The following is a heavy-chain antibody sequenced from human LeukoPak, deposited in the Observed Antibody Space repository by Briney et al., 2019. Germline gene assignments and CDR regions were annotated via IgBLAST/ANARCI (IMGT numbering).Heavy chain of an antibody. CDR2: INPNSGGT. D-gene: IGHD2-2*02. J-gene: IGHJ4*02. Sequence: ASVKVSCKASGYTFTGYYMHWVRQAPGQGLEWMGWINPNSGGTNYAQKFQGRVTMTRDTPISTAYMELSRLRSDDTAVYYCASHCSTSCYSDYWGQGTLVTVSS. CDR1: GYTFTGYY. V-gene: IGHV1-2*02. CDR3: ASHCSTSCYSDY.